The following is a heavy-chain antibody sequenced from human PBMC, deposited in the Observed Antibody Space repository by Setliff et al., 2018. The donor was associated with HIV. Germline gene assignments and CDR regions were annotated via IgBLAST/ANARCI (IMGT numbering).Heavy chain of an antibody. V-gene: IGHV4-39*01. D-gene: IGHD5-12*01. CDR3: ARYTVGSMVDY. Sequence: KPSETLSLTCSVSGGPIISDIFYWGWIRQPPGKGLEWIGSIYPGSTKCNPSLRNRLTISLDSPTNQFSVTLSSVTAADTAMYYCARYTVGSMVDYWGPGTLVTVSS. J-gene: IGHJ4*02. CDR1: GGPIISDIFY. CDR2: IYPGST.